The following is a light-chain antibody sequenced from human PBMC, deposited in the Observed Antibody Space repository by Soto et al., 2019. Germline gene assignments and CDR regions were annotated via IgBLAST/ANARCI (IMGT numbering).Light chain of an antibody. CDR1: SSDITTYNY. Sequence: QSVLTQPASVSGSPGQSITISCTGTSSDITTYNYVSWYQHHPGKTPKLMIYDFSNRPSGVSHRFSGSKSGNTASLTISGLQAEDEADYYCSSYTVGHAVFSGGTKVTVL. J-gene: IGLJ2*01. V-gene: IGLV2-14*03. CDR3: SSYTVGHAV. CDR2: DFS.